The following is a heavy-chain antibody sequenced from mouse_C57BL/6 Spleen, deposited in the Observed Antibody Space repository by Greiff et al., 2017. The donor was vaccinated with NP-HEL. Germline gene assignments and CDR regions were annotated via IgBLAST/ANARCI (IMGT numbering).Heavy chain of an antibody. CDR2: IRNKANGYTT. CDR3: ARSYYGTAMDY. Sequence: EVKLMESGGGLVQPGGSLSLSCAASGFTFTDYYMSWVRQPPGKALEWLGFIRNKANGYTTEYSASGKGRFTISRDNYQSILYLQMNALRAEDSATYYCARSYYGTAMDYWGQGTSVTVSS. V-gene: IGHV7-3*01. CDR1: GFTFTDYY. J-gene: IGHJ4*01. D-gene: IGHD1-1*01.